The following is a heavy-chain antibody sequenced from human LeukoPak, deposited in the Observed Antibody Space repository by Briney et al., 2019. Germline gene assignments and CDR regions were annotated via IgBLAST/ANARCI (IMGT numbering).Heavy chain of an antibody. V-gene: IGHV4-4*07. CDR3: ARDSEGNRGRSFDY. Sequence: PSETLSLTCTVSGGSISSYYWSWIRQPAGKGRECVGRIYTSGSTTYNPSLTSRVAMSVDTSKSQFSLKLSSVTAADTAVYYCARDSEGNRGRSFDYWGQGTLVTVSS. D-gene: IGHD3-10*01. J-gene: IGHJ4*02. CDR1: GGSISSYY. CDR2: IYTSGST.